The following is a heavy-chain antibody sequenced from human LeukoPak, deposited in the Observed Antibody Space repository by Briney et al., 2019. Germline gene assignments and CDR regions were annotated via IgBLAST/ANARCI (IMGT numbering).Heavy chain of an antibody. Sequence: ASVKVSCKASGYTFTSYAMNWVRQAPGQGLEWMGWINTNTGNPTYAQGFTGWFVFSLDTSVSTAYLQISSLKAEDTAVYYCARGWSGYCGGDCYGVGDAFDIWGQGTMVTVSS. V-gene: IGHV7-4-1*02. CDR3: ARGWSGYCGGDCYGVGDAFDI. J-gene: IGHJ3*02. CDR2: INTNTGNP. CDR1: GYTFTSYA. D-gene: IGHD2-21*02.